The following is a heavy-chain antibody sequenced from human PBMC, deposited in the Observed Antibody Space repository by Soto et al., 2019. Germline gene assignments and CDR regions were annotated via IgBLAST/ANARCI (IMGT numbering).Heavy chain of an antibody. CDR3: ARQEPPHSLWFGEARPYYYGMDV. J-gene: IGHJ6*02. D-gene: IGHD3-10*01. V-gene: IGHV4-39*01. Sequence: QLQLQESGPGLVKPSETLSLTCTVSGGSISSSSYYWGWIRQPPGKGLEWIGSIYYSGSTYYNPSLKSRVTISVDTSKNQFSLKLSSVTAADTAVYYCARQEPPHSLWFGEARPYYYGMDVWGQGTTVTVSS. CDR2: IYYSGST. CDR1: GGSISSSSYY.